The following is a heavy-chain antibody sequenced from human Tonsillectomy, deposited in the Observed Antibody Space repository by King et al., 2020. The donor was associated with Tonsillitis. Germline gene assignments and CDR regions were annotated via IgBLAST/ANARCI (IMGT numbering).Heavy chain of an antibody. Sequence: QLQESGPGLLKPSETLSLTCTVSGGSISSYYWSWIRQPPGKGLEWIGYINYSGSTNYNPSLKSRVTISVDTSKNQFSLKLSSVTAADTAVYYCARRSGSYFDYWGQGTLVTVSS. D-gene: IGHD1-26*01. J-gene: IGHJ4*03. V-gene: IGHV4-59*01. CDR2: INYSGST. CDR3: ARRSGSYFDY. CDR1: GGSISSYY.